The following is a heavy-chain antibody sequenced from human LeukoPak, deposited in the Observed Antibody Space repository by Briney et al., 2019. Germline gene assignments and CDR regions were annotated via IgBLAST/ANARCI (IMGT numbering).Heavy chain of an antibody. J-gene: IGHJ6*03. CDR1: GFTFNKYT. V-gene: IGHV3-21*04. D-gene: IGHD6-19*01. Sequence: PGGSLRLSCAASGFTFNKYTMNWVRQAPGKGLEWVSSISTSSSYIYYADSVKGRFTISRDNAKNSLYLQMNSLRAEDTAVYYCAKCSGWFVRGKDYYYYYMDVWGKGTTVTVSS. CDR2: ISTSSSYI. CDR3: AKCSGWFVRGKDYYYYYMDV.